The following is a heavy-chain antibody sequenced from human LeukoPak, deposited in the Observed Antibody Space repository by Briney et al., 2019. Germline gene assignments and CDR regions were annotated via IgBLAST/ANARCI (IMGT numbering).Heavy chain of an antibody. J-gene: IGHJ3*01. Sequence: GGSLRLSCAASGFTFSTYNMLWVRQAPGKGLEWISYISSSSNTMYYADSVKGRFTISRDNAKNSLFLQMNSLRDEDTAVYFCARDKGQWLVRTNAFDAWGQGTMVTVSS. CDR3: ARDKGQWLVRTNAFDA. CDR1: GFTFSTYN. V-gene: IGHV3-48*02. D-gene: IGHD6-19*01. CDR2: ISSSSNTM.